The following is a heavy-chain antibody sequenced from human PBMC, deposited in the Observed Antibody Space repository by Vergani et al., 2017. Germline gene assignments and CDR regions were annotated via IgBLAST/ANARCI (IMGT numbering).Heavy chain of an antibody. J-gene: IGHJ3*02. CDR3: ARARKYYDSSGLEI. Sequence: QVQLVQSGAEVKKPGASVKVSCKASGYTFTSYAMHWVRQAPGQRLEWMGWINDGNGNKKYSQKFQGRVTITRDTSASTAYMELSSLRSEDTAVYYCARARKYYDSSGLEIWGQGTMVTVSS. D-gene: IGHD3-22*01. CDR1: GYTFTSYA. V-gene: IGHV1-3*01. CDR2: INDGNGNK.